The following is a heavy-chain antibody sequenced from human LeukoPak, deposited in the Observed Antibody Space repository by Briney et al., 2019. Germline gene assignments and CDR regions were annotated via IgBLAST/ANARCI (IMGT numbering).Heavy chain of an antibody. J-gene: IGHJ3*02. CDR2: IYYSGST. D-gene: IGHD2-2*01. CDR1: GGSISSGDYY. CDR3: ARWGYCSSTSCYPLHAFDI. V-gene: IGHV4-30-4*08. Sequence: PSETLSLTCTVSGGSISSGDYYWSWIRQPPGKGLEWIGYIYYSGSTYYNPSLKSRVTISVDTSKNQFSLKLSSVTAADTAVYYCARWGYCSSTSCYPLHAFDIWGQGTMVTVSS.